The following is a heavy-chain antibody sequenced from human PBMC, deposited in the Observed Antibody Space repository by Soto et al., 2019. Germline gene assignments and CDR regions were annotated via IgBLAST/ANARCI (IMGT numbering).Heavy chain of an antibody. V-gene: IGHV4-4*07. CDR1: GGSISTHY. CDR2: ISTTGGT. J-gene: IGHJ5*02. Sequence: SETLSLTCSVSGGSISTHYWSWFRQSAGKALEWIGHISTTGGTNYNPSLKSRVTMSVDTAGKAFSLQLASVTAADTAVYCCARVWYSKTGGLDPWGQGVLVTVSS. CDR3: ARVWYSKTGGLDP. D-gene: IGHD1-26*01.